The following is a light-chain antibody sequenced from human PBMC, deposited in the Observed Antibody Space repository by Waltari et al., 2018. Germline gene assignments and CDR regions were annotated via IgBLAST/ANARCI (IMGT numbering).Light chain of an antibody. J-gene: IGKJ2*01. CDR3: QQSYSTPYT. Sequence: DIQITQSPSSLSASVGDRVTITCRARQSSSSYLNWYQQKPGKAPKRLIYAASRLQSGVPSRFSGSGSGTDFTLTISSLQPEDFATYYCQQSYSTPYTFGQGTKLEIK. V-gene: IGKV1-39*01. CDR1: QSSSSY. CDR2: AAS.